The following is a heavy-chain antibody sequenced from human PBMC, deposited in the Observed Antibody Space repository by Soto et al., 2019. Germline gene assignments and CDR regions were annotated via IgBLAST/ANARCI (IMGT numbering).Heavy chain of an antibody. V-gene: IGHV1-18*01. Sequence: QVQLLQSGAEVKKPGASVKVSCKASGYTFTSYGISWVRQAPGQGLDWMGWISAYNGNTNYAQKLQGRVTMTTDTSTSKAYRELRSLGSDDTAVYYCAGVASGDSSSWYYWGQGTLVTVSS. CDR3: AGVASGDSSSWYY. CDR2: ISAYNGNT. J-gene: IGHJ4*02. CDR1: GYTFTSYG. D-gene: IGHD6-13*01.